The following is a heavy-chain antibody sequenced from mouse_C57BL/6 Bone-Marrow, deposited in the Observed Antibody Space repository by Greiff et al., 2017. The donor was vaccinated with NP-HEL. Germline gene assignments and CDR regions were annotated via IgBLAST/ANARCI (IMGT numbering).Heavy chain of an antibody. CDR3: ARYYYSNLYYAMDY. CDR2: ISNLAYSI. Sequence: VQLKESGGGLVQPGGSLKLSCAASGFTFSDYGMAWVRQAPRKGPEWVAFISNLAYSIYYADTVTGRFTISGENAKNNLYLEMSSLRSEDTAMYYCARYYYSNLYYAMDYWGQGTSVTVSS. V-gene: IGHV5-15*01. J-gene: IGHJ4*01. CDR1: GFTFSDYG. D-gene: IGHD2-5*01.